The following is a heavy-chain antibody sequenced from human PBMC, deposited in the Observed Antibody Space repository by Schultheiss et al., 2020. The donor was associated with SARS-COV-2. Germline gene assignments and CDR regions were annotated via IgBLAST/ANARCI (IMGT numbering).Heavy chain of an antibody. V-gene: IGHV1-3*01. J-gene: IGHJ5*02. Sequence: ASVKVSCKASGYTFTSYAMHWVRQAPGQRLEWMGWINAGNGNTKYSQKFQGRVTITRDTSASTAYMELSSLRSEDTAVYYCAREGESRPNWFDPWGQGTLVTVSS. CDR3: AREGESRPNWFDP. D-gene: IGHD3-16*01. CDR2: INAGNGNT. CDR1: GYTFTSYA.